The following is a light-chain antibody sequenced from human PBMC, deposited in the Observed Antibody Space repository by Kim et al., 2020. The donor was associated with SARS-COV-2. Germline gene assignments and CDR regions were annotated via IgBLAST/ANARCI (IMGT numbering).Light chain of an antibody. Sequence: PGERATLSCRASQSVSSRYLAWYQQKPGQAPRLLIYGASSRATGIPDRFSGSGSGTDFTLTISRLEPEDFAVYYCQQYGSSPPISFGQGTRLEIK. CDR3: QQYGSSPPIS. CDR1: QSVSSRY. CDR2: GAS. J-gene: IGKJ5*01. V-gene: IGKV3-20*01.